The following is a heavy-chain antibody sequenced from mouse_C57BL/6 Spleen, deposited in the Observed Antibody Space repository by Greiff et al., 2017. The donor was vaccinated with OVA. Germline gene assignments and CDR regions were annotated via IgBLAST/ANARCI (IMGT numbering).Heavy chain of an antibody. D-gene: IGHD2-5*01. Sequence: VQLQQPGAELVKPGASVKLSCKASGYTFTSYWMQWVKQRPGQGLEWIGEIDPSDSYTNYNQKFKGKATLTVDTSSSTAYMQLSSLTSEDSAVYYCASSAYYSNPNYAMDYWGQGTSVTVSS. CDR2: IDPSDSYT. CDR1: GYTFTSYW. J-gene: IGHJ4*01. V-gene: IGHV1-50*01. CDR3: ASSAYYSNPNYAMDY.